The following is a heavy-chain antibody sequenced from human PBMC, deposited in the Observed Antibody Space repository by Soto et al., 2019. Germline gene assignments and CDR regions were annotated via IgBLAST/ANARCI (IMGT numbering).Heavy chain of an antibody. CDR1: GFTFSNYA. V-gene: IGHV3-30*18. CDR2: ITYDGSYT. D-gene: IGHD6-13*01. Sequence: QVQLVESGGGVVQPGTSLRLSCAASGFTFSNYAMHWVRQAPGKGLEWVAVITYDGSYTYYLDSVKGRFTISRDKSENTLHLQMNSLRPEDTAVYYCAKDRSGTWSFDHWGQGILVTVSS. CDR3: AKDRSGTWSFDH. J-gene: IGHJ4*02.